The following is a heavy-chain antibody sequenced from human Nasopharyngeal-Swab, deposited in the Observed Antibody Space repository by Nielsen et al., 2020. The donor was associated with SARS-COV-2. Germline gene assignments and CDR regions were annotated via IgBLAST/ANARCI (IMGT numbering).Heavy chain of an antibody. CDR2: IYYSGST. D-gene: IGHD5-12*01. V-gene: IGHV4-39*01. CDR3: ARQIWLRFSWFDP. Sequence: GSRRLSCTVSGGSISSSSYYWGWIRQPPGKGLEWIGSIYYSGSTYYNPSLKSRVTISVDTSKNQFSLKLSSVTAADTAVYYCARQIWLRFSWFDPWGQGTLVTVSS. J-gene: IGHJ5*02. CDR1: GGSISSSSYY.